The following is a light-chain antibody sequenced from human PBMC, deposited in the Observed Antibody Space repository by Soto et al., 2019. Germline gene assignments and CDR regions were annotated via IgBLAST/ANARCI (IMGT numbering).Light chain of an antibody. Sequence: ELLLTQSTGTLSLSPVERATLSCRASQSVSSSYLAWYQHRPGQAPRLLIYQTSIRAAGIPARFSASGTGTDFTLTISDVQPEDFAVYYCHQRQSWPRTFGQGTKVDNK. J-gene: IGKJ1*01. CDR1: QSVSSSY. CDR2: QTS. V-gene: IGKV3D-20*02. CDR3: HQRQSWPRT.